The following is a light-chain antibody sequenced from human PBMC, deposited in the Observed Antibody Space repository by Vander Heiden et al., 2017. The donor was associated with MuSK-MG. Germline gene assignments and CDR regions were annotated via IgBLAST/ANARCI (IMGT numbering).Light chain of an antibody. V-gene: IGLV6-57*01. CDR2: ENK. Sequence: NFMLTQPHSVSESPGKTVTISCTRSSGSIANNYVQWFQQRPGSSPTTVIYENKKRPSGVPDRFSGSIDRSSNSAFLTISGLKTEDEADYYCQSYDDIQSYDTDNHVVFGGGTKLTVL. CDR3: QSYDDIQSYDTDNHVV. J-gene: IGLJ2*01. CDR1: SGSIANNY.